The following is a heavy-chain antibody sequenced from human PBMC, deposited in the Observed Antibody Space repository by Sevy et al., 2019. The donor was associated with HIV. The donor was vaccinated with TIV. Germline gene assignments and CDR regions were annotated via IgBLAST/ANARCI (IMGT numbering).Heavy chain of an antibody. V-gene: IGHV1-69*13. CDR1: GGTFSSYA. D-gene: IGHD6-13*01. CDR3: AREDFRSSWYRNNWFDP. J-gene: IGHJ5*02. Sequence: ASVKVSCKASGGTFSSYAISWVRQAPGQGLEWMGGIIPIFGTANYAQKFQGRVTITADESTSTAYMELSSLRSEDTAVYYCAREDFRSSWYRNNWFDPWGQGTLATVSS. CDR2: IIPIFGTA.